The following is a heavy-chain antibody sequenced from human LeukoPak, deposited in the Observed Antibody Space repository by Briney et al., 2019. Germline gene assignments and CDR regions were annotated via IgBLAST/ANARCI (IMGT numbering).Heavy chain of an antibody. CDR2: FYSDGSRT. J-gene: IGHJ4*02. D-gene: IGHD1-26*01. V-gene: IGHV3-74*01. Sequence: GGSLRLSCAGSGFTLSSNWMHWVRQAPGKGLVWVSRFYSDGSRTNYADSVKGRFTISGDNAKNTLYLQMNSLRAEDTAVYYCARDGGSLHFDYWGQGTLVTVSS. CDR1: GFTLSSNW. CDR3: ARDGGSLHFDY.